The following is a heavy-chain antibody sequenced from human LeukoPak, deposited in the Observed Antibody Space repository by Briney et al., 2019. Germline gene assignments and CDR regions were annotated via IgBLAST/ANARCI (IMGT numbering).Heavy chain of an antibody. V-gene: IGHV3-15*01. J-gene: IGHJ4*02. CDR3: TWMATIFTVDY. CDR2: IRNDRIT. Sequence: PGGSLRLSCVLSGLTFNDAWMCWVRQAPGKGLEWVGRIRNDRITDYAAPVQGRFSISRDNSKNTFYLQMNSLRTEDTGMYFCTWMATIFTVDYWGQGTLVTVSS. CDR1: GLTFNDAW. D-gene: IGHD5-12*01.